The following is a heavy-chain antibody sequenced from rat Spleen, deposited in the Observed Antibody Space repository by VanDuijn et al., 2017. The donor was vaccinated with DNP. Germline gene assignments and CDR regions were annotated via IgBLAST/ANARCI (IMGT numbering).Heavy chain of an antibody. D-gene: IGHD1-6*01. Sequence: QVQLKESGPGLVQPSRTLSLTCTVSGFSLTSYGVSWVRQPPGKGLEWIAAIWSGGYTDYKSALKSRLSISRDTSKSKVLLKMNSLQTEDTTMFFCAISAYTTDYLDYWGQGVMVTVSS. CDR1: GFSLTSYG. J-gene: IGHJ2*01. CDR2: IWSGGYT. V-gene: IGHV2-16*01. CDR3: AISAYTTDYLDY.